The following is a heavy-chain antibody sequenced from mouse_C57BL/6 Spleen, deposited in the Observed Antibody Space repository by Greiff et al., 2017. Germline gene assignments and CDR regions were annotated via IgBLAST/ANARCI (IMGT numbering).Heavy chain of an antibody. CDR2: INPNYGTT. D-gene: IGHD2-4*01. CDR3: ARSYDSHFDY. Sequence: VQLQQSGPELVKPGASVKLSCKASGYSFTDYNMNWVKQSHGKSLEWIGGINPNYGTTSYNQKFKGKATLTVAQSSSTAYMQLNSLTSEESAVYYCARSYDSHFDYWGQGTTLTVSS. V-gene: IGHV1-39*01. J-gene: IGHJ2*01. CDR1: GYSFTDYN.